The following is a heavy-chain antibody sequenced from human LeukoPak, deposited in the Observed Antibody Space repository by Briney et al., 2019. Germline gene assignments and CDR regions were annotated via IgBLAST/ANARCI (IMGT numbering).Heavy chain of an antibody. CDR1: VFTFSSYW. J-gene: IGHJ4*02. CDR3: ARVRTDRLLYFAY. CDR2: IKQDGSEK. Sequence: GGSLRLSCAASVFTFSSYWMSCVRQAPGKGLERVTNIKQDGSEKYYLDSGKGRFTISSENDKNSLYLQMNSLSDEETAVYYSARVRTDRLLYFAYWGQGTLVTVSS. V-gene: IGHV3-7*01. D-gene: IGHD5-12*01.